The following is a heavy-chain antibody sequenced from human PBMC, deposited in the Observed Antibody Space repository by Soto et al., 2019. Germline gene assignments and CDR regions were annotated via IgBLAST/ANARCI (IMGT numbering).Heavy chain of an antibody. Sequence: EVQLVESGGSLVQPGGSLRLSCAASGFTFSSYSMNWVRQAPGKGLEWVSYISSSSSTIYYADSVKGRFTISRDNAKNSLSLQMNSLRAEDTAVYYCARHPERIAQIGCFDPGGQGTLVSVSS. J-gene: IGHJ5*02. CDR2: ISSSSSTI. CDR1: GFTFSSYS. D-gene: IGHD6-13*01. CDR3: ARHPERIAQIGCFDP. V-gene: IGHV3-48*01.